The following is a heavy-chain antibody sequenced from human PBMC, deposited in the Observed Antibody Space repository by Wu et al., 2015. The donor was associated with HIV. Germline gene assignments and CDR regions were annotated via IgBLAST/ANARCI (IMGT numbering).Heavy chain of an antibody. CDR1: GGTFSSYA. CDR2: IIPIFGTA. V-gene: IGHV1-69*05. J-gene: IGHJ6*02. Sequence: QVQLVQSGAEVKKPGSSVKVSCKASGGTFSSYAISWVRQAPGQGLEWMGGIIPIFGTANYAQKFQGRVTITTDESTSTAYMELSSLRSEDTAVYYCARDRSTVVTLSGYGMDVWGQGTTVTVSS. D-gene: IGHD4-23*01. CDR3: ARDRSTVVTLSGYGMDV.